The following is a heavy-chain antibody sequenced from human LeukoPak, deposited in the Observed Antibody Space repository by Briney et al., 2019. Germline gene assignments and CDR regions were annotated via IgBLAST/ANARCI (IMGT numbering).Heavy chain of an antibody. J-gene: IGHJ4*02. D-gene: IGHD2-15*01. V-gene: IGHV3-30*04. CDR2: ISYDGRNK. Sequence: PGGSLRLSCAVSGCTFSNYAMHWVRQAPGKGLEWVALISYDGRNKYYADSVKGRFTVSRDNAKSTLYLQMNSLRGEDTAVYYCARPYCSGGSCYSGHFDYWGQGTLVTVSS. CDR3: ARPYCSGGSCYSGHFDY. CDR1: GCTFSNYA.